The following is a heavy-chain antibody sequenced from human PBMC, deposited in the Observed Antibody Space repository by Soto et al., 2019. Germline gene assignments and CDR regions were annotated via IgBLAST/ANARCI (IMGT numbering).Heavy chain of an antibody. CDR2: INAGNGNT. J-gene: IGHJ2*01. V-gene: IGHV1-3*01. CDR1: GYTFTNYG. CDR3: ARSGYSSGWYHWYFDF. Sequence: QVQLVQSGAEVRKPGASVRVSCKASGYTFTNYGIRWVRQAPGQRLEWMGWINAGNGNTKYSQKLQGRVTINRDTSASTAYMELISLRFEDTAVYYCARSGYSSGWYHWYFDFWGRGTLVTVSS. D-gene: IGHD6-19*01.